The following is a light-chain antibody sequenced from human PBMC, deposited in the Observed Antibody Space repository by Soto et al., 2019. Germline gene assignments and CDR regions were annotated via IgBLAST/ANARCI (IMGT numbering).Light chain of an antibody. J-gene: IGKJ4*02. CDR1: QSVSSSY. CDR3: KSTGSPHT. CDR2: GAS. Sequence: IVLTQSPVTLSLSPGERATLSCRASQSVSSSYLAWYQQKPGQAPRLLIYGASSRATGIPDRFSGSGSGTDFTLTISRLESEDFALYSSKSTGSPHTF. V-gene: IGKV3-20*01.